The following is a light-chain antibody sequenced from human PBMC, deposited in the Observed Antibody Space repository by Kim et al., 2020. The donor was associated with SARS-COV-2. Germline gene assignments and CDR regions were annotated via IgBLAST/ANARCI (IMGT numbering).Light chain of an antibody. V-gene: IGLV2-14*03. CDR2: DVS. CDR1: SSDVGGYNY. J-gene: IGLJ1*01. Sequence: QSISISCAGNSSDVGGYNYVSWYQQHPGKAPKLMIYDVSNRPSGVSNRFSGSKSGNTASLTISGLQAEDEADYYCSSYTSSSTNVFGTGTKVTVL. CDR3: SSYTSSSTNV.